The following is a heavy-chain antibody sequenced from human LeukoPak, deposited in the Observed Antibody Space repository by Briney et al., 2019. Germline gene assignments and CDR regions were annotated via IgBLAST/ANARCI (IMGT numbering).Heavy chain of an antibody. Sequence: GGSLRLSCAASGFTFSSYGMHWVRQAPGKGLEWVAVIFYDGSHKYYADSVKGRFTISRDNSKNTLYLQMNSLRVEDTAVFYCATHRGSYPAGGFNYWGQGTLVTVSS. CDR1: GFTFSSYG. CDR3: ATHRGSYPAGGFNY. CDR2: IFYDGSHK. J-gene: IGHJ4*02. V-gene: IGHV3-33*01. D-gene: IGHD1-26*01.